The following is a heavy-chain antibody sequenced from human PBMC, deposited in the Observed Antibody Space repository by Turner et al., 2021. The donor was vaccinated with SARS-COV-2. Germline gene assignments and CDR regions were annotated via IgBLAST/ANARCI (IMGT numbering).Heavy chain of an antibody. CDR1: GGSISSSSYF. CDR2: IRWRDTT. Sequence: QLQMQESGPGQVKASESLSLTCHVSGGSISSSSYFWGWFRHSPGKSLDWIGSIRWRDTTYYNAFLNGRVTISVDTSKNEFTMNLRSLTVADTAVYYCARRPGSYSGFDDWGQGLTVTVSS. D-gene: IGHD1-26*01. V-gene: IGHV4-39*01. J-gene: IGHJ4*02. CDR3: ARRPGSYSGFDD.